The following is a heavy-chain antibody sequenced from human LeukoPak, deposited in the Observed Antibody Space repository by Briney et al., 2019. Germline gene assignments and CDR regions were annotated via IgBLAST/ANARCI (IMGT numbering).Heavy chain of an antibody. CDR3: ARVFRLQPGVAFEI. V-gene: IGHV4-59*01. CDR2: IYYSGST. J-gene: IGHJ3*02. D-gene: IGHD5-24*01. Sequence: SETLSLTCTVSGGSISSYYWSWIRQPPGKGLEWIGYIYYSGSTNYNPSLKSRVTISVDTSKNQFSLKLSSVTAADTAVYYCARVFRLQPGVAFEIWGQGTMVTVSS. CDR1: GGSISSYY.